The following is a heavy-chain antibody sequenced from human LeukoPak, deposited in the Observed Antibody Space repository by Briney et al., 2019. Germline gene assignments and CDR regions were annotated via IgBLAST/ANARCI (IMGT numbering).Heavy chain of an antibody. V-gene: IGHV4-59*01. J-gene: IGHJ4*02. CDR1: GGSISSYY. CDR2: IYYSGST. CDR3: AREGYDSSGYYDY. Sequence: NTSETLSLTCTVSGGSISSYYWSWIRQPPGKGLEWIGYIYYSGSTNYNPSLKSRVTISVDTSKNQFSLKLSSVTAADTAVHYCAREGYDSSGYYDYWGQGTLVTVSS. D-gene: IGHD3-22*01.